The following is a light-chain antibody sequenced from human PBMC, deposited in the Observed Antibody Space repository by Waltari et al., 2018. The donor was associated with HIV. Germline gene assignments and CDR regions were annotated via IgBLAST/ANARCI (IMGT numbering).Light chain of an antibody. V-gene: IGKV3-15*01. J-gene: IGKJ3*01. CDR2: GAS. CDR1: PSVSSN. CDR3: QQYNNWPGT. Sequence: EIVMTQSPATLSVSPGERATLSCRASPSVSSNLAWYQQNPGQAPRLLISGASTRATGIPARFSGSGSGTEFTLTISSLQSEDFAVYYCQQYNNWPGTFGPGTKVDIK.